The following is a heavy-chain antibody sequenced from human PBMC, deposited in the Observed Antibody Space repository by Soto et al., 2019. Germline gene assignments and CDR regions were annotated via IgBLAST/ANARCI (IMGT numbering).Heavy chain of an antibody. D-gene: IGHD3-3*01. V-gene: IGHV3-23*01. CDR2: ISGSADGT. J-gene: IGHJ3*01. Sequence: EVKLLESGGGLAQPGGSLRLSCVGSGFTFDSYAISWVRQAPGERLQWIAAISGSADGTDYAHSVRGRFTISRDNAKKTVHLQMDSRRVEDRAVYFCAKDTVGGYSFWSGYYSDGLDVWGQGTLVTVS. CDR3: AKDTVGGYSFWSGYYSDGLDV. CDR1: GFTFDSYA.